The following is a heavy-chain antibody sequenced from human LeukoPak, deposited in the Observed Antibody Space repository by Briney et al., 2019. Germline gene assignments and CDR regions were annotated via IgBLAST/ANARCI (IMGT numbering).Heavy chain of an antibody. V-gene: IGHV3-48*03. Sequence: GGSLRLSCAASGFTFSSYEMNWVRQAPGKGLEWVSYISSSGSTIYYADSVKGRFTISRDNAKNSLYLQMNGLRGEDTAIYYCARCTTGKTFGSLREIKKSREIDYWGQGTLVTVSS. CDR3: ARCTTGKTFGSLREIKKSREIDY. CDR1: GFTFSSYE. CDR2: ISSSGSTI. D-gene: IGHD1-1*01. J-gene: IGHJ4*02.